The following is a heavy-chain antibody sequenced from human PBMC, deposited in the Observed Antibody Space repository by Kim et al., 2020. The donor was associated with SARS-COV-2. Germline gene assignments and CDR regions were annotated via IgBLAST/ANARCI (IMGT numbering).Heavy chain of an antibody. J-gene: IGHJ6*02. D-gene: IGHD6-6*01. Sequence: GGSLRLSCAASGFTFSDYYMSWIRQAPGKGLEWVSYISSSSSYTNYADSVKGRFTISRDNAKNSLYLQMNSLRAEDTAVYYCARDWYSSSFWGLYYYYGMDVWGQGTTVTVSS. V-gene: IGHV3-11*06. CDR1: GFTFSDYY. CDR2: ISSSSSYT. CDR3: ARDWYSSSFWGLYYYYGMDV.